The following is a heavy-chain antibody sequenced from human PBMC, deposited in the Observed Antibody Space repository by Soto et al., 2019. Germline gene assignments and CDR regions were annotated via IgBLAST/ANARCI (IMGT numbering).Heavy chain of an antibody. CDR3: ARYHCTSGTCNYFEQ. Sequence: GSLRLSCAAAGLSFSAYVMSWVRQAPGKGLEWVSSITSSGGGTYYADSVKGRFTVSRDNSNNHFSLNLKSVTAADTAVYYCARYHCTSGTCNYFEQWGQGTLVTVSS. CDR1: GLSFSAYV. J-gene: IGHJ4*02. D-gene: IGHD2-8*01. CDR2: ITSSGGGT. V-gene: IGHV3-23*01.